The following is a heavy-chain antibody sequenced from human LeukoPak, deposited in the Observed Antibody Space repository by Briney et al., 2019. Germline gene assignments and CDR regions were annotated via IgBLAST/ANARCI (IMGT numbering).Heavy chain of an antibody. CDR2: VSGSGGYT. J-gene: IGHJ4*02. V-gene: IGHV3-23*01. D-gene: IGHD3-22*01. CDR1: GFTFSSYA. Sequence: GGSLRLSXAASGFTFSSYAMSWVRQASGKGLEWVSSVSGSGGYTDYAGSVKGRFTISRDNSKNTLYVQMNSLRAEDTAIYYCAKDRPNYYDSSGHYYRRDGDYWGQGTLVTVSS. CDR3: AKDRPNYYDSSGHYYRRDGDY.